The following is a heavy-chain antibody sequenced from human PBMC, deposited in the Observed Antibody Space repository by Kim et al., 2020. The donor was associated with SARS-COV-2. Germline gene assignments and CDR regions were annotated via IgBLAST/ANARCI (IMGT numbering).Heavy chain of an antibody. CDR2: ISGSGGST. CDR1: GFTFSSYA. Sequence: GGSLRLSCAASGFTFSSYAMSWVRQAPGKGLEWVSAISGSGGSTYYADSVKGRFTISRDNSKNTLYLQMNSLRAEDTAVYYCAKDGVRRPNSAAPGWFDPWGQGTLVTVSS. J-gene: IGHJ5*02. V-gene: IGHV3-23*01. CDR3: AKDGVRRPNSAAPGWFDP. D-gene: IGHD2-2*01.